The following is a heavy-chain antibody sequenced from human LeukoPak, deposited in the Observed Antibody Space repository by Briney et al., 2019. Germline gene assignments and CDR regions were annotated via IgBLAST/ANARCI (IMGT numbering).Heavy chain of an antibody. D-gene: IGHD1-26*01. J-gene: IGHJ4*02. CDR2: IYYSGST. CDR1: GGSISSYY. V-gene: IGHV4-59*08. Sequence: SETLSLTCTVSGGSISSYYWSWIRQPPGKGLEWIGYIYYSGSTNYNPSLKSRVTISVDTTKNQFSLKLSSVTAADTAVYYCATRRVGATHFDYWGQGTLVTVSS. CDR3: ATRRVGATHFDY.